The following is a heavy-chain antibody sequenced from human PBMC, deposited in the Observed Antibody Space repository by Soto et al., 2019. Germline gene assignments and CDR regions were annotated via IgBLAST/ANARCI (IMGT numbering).Heavy chain of an antibody. CDR2: IYWDDDK. CDR3: YHRGVVAYEAGFAS. Sequence: QITLKESGPTLVKPTQTLTLTCTFSGFSLTTSGVGVGWIRRPPGKALQWLALIYWDDDKRYSPSLKSRLTTPRXTXKNPVVLTMTNMDPVDTATYYCYHRGVVAYEAGFASWGQGTLVPVSS. J-gene: IGHJ4*02. D-gene: IGHD2-21*01. V-gene: IGHV2-5*02. CDR1: GFSLTTSGVG.